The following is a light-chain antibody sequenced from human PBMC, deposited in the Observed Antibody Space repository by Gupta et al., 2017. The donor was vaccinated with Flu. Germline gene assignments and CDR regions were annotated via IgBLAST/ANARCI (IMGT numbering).Light chain of an antibody. J-gene: IGLJ2*01. Sequence: SSVLTQPPSASVAPGPPASITCSGSNIGSKNVHWYQQKPGQAPVLVVYDDRDRPSGIPERFSGSNSGNTATLTISRVEAGDEADYYCQVWDRSSDEGVFGGGTKLTVL. V-gene: IGLV3-21*02. CDR3: QVWDRSSDEGV. CDR1: NIGSKN. CDR2: DDR.